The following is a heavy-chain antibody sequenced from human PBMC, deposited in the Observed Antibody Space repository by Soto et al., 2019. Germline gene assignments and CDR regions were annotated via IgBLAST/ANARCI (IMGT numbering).Heavy chain of an antibody. CDR3: ARDCPSGSYRYGMDV. J-gene: IGHJ6*02. CDR1: GGTFSSYA. CDR2: IIPIFGTA. V-gene: IGHV1-69*12. Sequence: QVQLVQSGAEVKKPGSSVKVSCKASGGTFSSYAISWVRQAPGQGLEWMGGIIPIFGTANYAQKFQVRVTITADESTSIAYMYLCRLRSEATAVYYCARDCPSGSYRYGMDVWGQGTTVIVSS. D-gene: IGHD1-26*01.